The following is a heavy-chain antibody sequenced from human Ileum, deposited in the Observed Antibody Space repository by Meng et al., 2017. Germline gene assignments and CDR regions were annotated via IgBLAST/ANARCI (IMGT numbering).Heavy chain of an antibody. CDR3: AKAVRGVIIGLSG. CDR1: GFTFSSYA. Sequence: GESLKISCAASGFTFSSYAMSWVRQAPGKGLEWVSAISGSGGSTSYADSVKGRFTISRDNSKNTLYLQMNSLRAEDTAVYYCAKAVRGVIIGLSGWGQGTLVTVSS. J-gene: IGHJ4*02. V-gene: IGHV3-23*01. D-gene: IGHD3-10*01. CDR2: ISGSGGST.